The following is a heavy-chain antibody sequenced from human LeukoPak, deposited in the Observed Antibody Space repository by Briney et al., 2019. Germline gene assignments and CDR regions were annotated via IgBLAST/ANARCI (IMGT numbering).Heavy chain of an antibody. CDR2: ISNSGGTI. J-gene: IGHJ3*02. V-gene: IGHV3-23*01. Sequence: GGSRLLSCSASGFTFKNYAMSGVRPAPGKGLEWVSVISNSGGTIYYVDSVKGRFTISRDNSKNTLYLQMNSLRAEDTAVYYCAKSLGGSGSYYRAAFDIWGQGTMVTVSS. CDR3: AKSLGGSGSYYRAAFDI. D-gene: IGHD3-10*01. CDR1: GFTFKNYA.